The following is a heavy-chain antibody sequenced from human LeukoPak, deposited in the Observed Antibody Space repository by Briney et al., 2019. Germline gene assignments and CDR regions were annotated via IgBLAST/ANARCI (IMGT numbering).Heavy chain of an antibody. J-gene: IGHJ4*02. CDR3: ASDAPGLLGY. Sequence: PSETLSLTCTVSGVSISSSYSYWGWIRHPPGKGLEWIGNIHYSGETYFNPSLKSRLTMSVDTSKNKYSLNLSSVTAADTAIYYCASDAPGLLGYWGQGTLVTVSS. CDR1: GVSISSSYSY. V-gene: IGHV4-39*07. CDR2: IHYSGET. D-gene: IGHD2-21*02.